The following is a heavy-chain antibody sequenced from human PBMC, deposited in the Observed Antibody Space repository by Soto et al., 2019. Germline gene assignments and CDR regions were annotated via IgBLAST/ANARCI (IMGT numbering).Heavy chain of an antibody. J-gene: IGHJ4*02. CDR1: GGSISSGGYY. CDR3: ARDIEKYNSGGPGY. CDR2: IYFSGTT. Sequence: PSETLSLTCTVSGGSISSGGYYWSWIRHHSGKCLEWIGNIYFSGTTFYNPSLKGRVTISADTSKNQFSLKLSSVTAADTAVYYCARDIEKYNSGGPGYWGQGTLVTVSS. V-gene: IGHV4-31*03. D-gene: IGHD3-10*01.